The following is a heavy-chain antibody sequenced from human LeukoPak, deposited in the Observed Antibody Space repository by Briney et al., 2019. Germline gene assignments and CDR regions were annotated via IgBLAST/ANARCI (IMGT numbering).Heavy chain of an antibody. CDR1: GGTFSSYA. CDR3: ARAPLNMVRGDPDAFDI. D-gene: IGHD3-10*01. Sequence: SVKVSCKASGGTFSSYAISWGRQAPGQRLEWMGRIIPILGIANYAQKFQGRVTITADKSTSTAYMELSRLRSDDTAVYYCARAPLNMVRGDPDAFDIWGQGTMVTVSS. V-gene: IGHV1-69*04. J-gene: IGHJ3*02. CDR2: IIPILGIA.